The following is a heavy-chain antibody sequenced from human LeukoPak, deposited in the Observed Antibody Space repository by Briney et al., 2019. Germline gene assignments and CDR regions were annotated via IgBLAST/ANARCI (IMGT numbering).Heavy chain of an antibody. J-gene: IGHJ4*02. Sequence: ASVKVSCKASGYTFTGYYMHWVRQAPGQGLEWMGWINPNSGGTNYAQKFQGRVTMTRDTSISTAYMELSRLRSEDTAVYYCARGSMVRGVICDYWGQGTLVTVSS. D-gene: IGHD3-10*01. V-gene: IGHV1-2*02. CDR2: INPNSGGT. CDR1: GYTFTGYY. CDR3: ARGSMVRGVICDY.